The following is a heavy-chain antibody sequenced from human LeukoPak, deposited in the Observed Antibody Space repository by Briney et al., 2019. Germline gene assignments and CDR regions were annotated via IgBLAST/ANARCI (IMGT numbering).Heavy chain of an antibody. Sequence: SETLSLTCTVSGVSISSYYWSWILQPPGKGLEWIGYIFYSGNTIYNPSLKSRVTISVDTSKNHFSLRLRSVTAADTAVYYCARLAAISGSDYPDDWGQGTLVTVSS. CDR2: IFYSGNT. D-gene: IGHD1-26*01. CDR1: GVSISSYY. CDR3: ARLAAISGSDYPDD. J-gene: IGHJ4*02. V-gene: IGHV4-59*08.